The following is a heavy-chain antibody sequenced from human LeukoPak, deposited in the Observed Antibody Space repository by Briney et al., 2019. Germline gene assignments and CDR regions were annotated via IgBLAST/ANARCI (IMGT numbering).Heavy chain of an antibody. D-gene: IGHD2-2*01. V-gene: IGHV4-30-2*02. CDR1: GGSISSGGYY. J-gene: IGHJ4*02. CDR3: ARHKVYQLLSWYYFDY. CDR2: IYHSGST. Sequence: ASETLSLTCTVSGGSISSGGYYWSWIRQPPGKGLEWIGYIYHSGSTYYNPSLKSRVTISVDRSKNQFSLKLSSVTAADTAVYYCARHKVYQLLSWYYFDYWGQGTLVTVSS.